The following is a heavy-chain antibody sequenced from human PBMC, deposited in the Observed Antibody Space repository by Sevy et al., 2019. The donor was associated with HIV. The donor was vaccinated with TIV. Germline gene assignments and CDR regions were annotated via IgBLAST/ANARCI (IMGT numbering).Heavy chain of an antibody. CDR1: GFTFTRYT. Sequence: GGSLRLSCMTSGFTFTRYTMTWVRQAPGKGLEWVSTFCFGDGKMYYADSVKGRFTFSRDISKNTVYLQMNSLSADDTAVYYCAREGGTKPHDYWGQGTLVTVSS. CDR3: AREGGTKPHDY. V-gene: IGHV3-23*01. D-gene: IGHD2-8*01. CDR2: FCFGDGKM. J-gene: IGHJ4*02.